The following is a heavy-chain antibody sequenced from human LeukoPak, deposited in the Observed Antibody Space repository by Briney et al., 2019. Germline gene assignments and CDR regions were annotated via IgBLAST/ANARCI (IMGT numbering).Heavy chain of an antibody. V-gene: IGHV1-69*05. D-gene: IGHD3-22*01. CDR2: INPIFGTA. Sequence: SVKVSCKASGGTFSSYAISWVRQAPGQGLEWMGGINPIFGTANYAQKFPGRVTITTDESTSTAYMELSSLRSEDTAVYYGARRKYDSSGYYRYYFDYWGQGTLVTVSS. CDR1: GGTFSSYA. CDR3: ARRKYDSSGYYRYYFDY. J-gene: IGHJ4*02.